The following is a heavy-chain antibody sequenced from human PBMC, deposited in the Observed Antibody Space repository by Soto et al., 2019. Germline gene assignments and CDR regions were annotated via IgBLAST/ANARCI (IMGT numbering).Heavy chain of an antibody. D-gene: IGHD1-20*01. CDR3: ARSKGWYNREGMDV. CDR1: GYTFTSYG. Sequence: ASVKVSCKASGYTFTSYGISWVREAPGQGLEWMGWISAYNGNTNYAQKLQGRVTMTTDTSTSTAYMELRSLRSDDTAVYYCARSKGWYNREGMDVWGQGTTVTVSS. CDR2: ISAYNGNT. J-gene: IGHJ6*02. V-gene: IGHV1-18*04.